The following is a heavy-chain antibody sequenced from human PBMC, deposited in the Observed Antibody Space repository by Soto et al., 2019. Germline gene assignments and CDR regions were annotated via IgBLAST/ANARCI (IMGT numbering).Heavy chain of an antibody. CDR2: ISSNGGST. D-gene: IGHD2-2*01. CDR1: GFTFSSYA. CDR3: EREGYCSSTSCYLFDY. J-gene: IGHJ4*02. V-gene: IGHV3-64*01. Sequence: PGGSLRLCCAASGFTFSSYAMHWVRQAPGKGLEYVSAISSNGGSTYYANSVKGRFTISRDNSKNTLYLQMGSLRAEDMAVYYCEREGYCSSTSCYLFDYWGQGT.